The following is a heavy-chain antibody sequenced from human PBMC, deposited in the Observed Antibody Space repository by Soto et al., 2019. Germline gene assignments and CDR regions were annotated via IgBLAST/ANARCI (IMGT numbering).Heavy chain of an antibody. D-gene: IGHD2-15*01. CDR1: GLTFRDFW. V-gene: IGHV3-7*01. CDR3: ARGYHCFDF. CDR2: IKHDGSEK. Sequence: GGSLRLSCVVSGLTFRDFWFTWVRQAPGKGLEWLANIKHDGSEKDYVDSVRGRFTVSRDDAKSAVYLQMNSLRVEDSAVYYCARGYHCFDFWGHGTLVTVSS. J-gene: IGHJ5*01.